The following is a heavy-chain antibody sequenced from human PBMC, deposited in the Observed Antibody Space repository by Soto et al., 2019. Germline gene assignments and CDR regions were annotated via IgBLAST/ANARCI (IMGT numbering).Heavy chain of an antibody. CDR3: ASDSPGAFDS. V-gene: IGHV3-11*01. J-gene: IGHJ3*02. CDR1: AFTFSDYY. Sequence: GGTLIVSWVSSAFTFSDYYMSGLRQAPAKGLEWVSYISSSGSTIYYAASVMGRFTISRYNAKKSLYLQMNSLRAEDTGVDYCASDSPGAFDSWGHGTMFAVSS. CDR2: ISSSGSTI. D-gene: IGHD7-27*01.